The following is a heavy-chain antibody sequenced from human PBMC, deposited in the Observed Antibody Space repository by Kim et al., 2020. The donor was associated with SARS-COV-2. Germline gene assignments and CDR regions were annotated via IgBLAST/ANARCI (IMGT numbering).Heavy chain of an antibody. CDR1: GFTFSDHG. CDR2: ISSSGSTI. Sequence: GGSMRLSCAASGFTFSDHGMNWVRQAPRKGLEWVSYISSSGSTIYYGDSVKGRSTISRDNAKNSLYLQVNSLRAEDTAMYYCAREISSAYPPYYDRPIDYWGQGTLVTVSS. D-gene: IGHD3-16*01. J-gene: IGHJ4*02. CDR3: AREISSAYPPYYDRPIDY. V-gene: IGHV3-48*03.